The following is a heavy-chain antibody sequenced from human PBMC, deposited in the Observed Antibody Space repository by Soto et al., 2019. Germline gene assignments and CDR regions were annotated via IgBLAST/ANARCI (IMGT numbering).Heavy chain of an antibody. CDR1: GFTFSSYG. D-gene: IGHD3-3*01. Sequence: PGGSLRLSCAASGFTFSSYGMHWVRQAPGKGLEWVAVISYDGSNKYYADSVKGRFTISRDNSKNTLYLQMNSLRAEDTAVYYCAKSQMWVGVKNYYYYGMDVWGQGTTVTVSS. J-gene: IGHJ6*02. V-gene: IGHV3-30*18. CDR2: ISYDGSNK. CDR3: AKSQMWVGVKNYYYYGMDV.